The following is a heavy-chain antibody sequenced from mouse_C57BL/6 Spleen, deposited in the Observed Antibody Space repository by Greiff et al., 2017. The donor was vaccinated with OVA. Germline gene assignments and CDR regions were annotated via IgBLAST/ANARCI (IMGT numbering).Heavy chain of an antibody. J-gene: IGHJ1*03. Sequence: QVQLQQPGAELVKPGASVKMSCKASGYTFTSYWITWVKQRPGQGLEWIGAIYPGSGSTNYNEQFKSKATLTVDTSSSTAYVQLNSMTSEDAAVYYCARGLRRYQLRGWYFDVWGTGTTVTVSS. CDR1: GYTFTSYW. D-gene: IGHD1-1*01. CDR2: IYPGSGST. CDR3: ARGLRRYQLRGWYFDV. V-gene: IGHV1-55*01.